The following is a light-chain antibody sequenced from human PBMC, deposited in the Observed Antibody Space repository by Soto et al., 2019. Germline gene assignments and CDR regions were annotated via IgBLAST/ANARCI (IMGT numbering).Light chain of an antibody. CDR3: QQYYSYWT. Sequence: DIPMTQSPSTLSASVGDRVTITCRASQSISTWLAWYQQKPGKAPKLLIYDASSLESGVPARFSGSRSGPEFSLTISSLQPDDFATYYCQQYYSYWTFGQGTKVEIK. J-gene: IGKJ1*01. CDR2: DAS. V-gene: IGKV1-5*01. CDR1: QSISTW.